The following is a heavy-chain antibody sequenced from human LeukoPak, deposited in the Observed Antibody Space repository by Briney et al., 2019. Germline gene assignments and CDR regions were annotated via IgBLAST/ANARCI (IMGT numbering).Heavy chain of an antibody. D-gene: IGHD3-9*01. V-gene: IGHV1-46*01. J-gene: IGHJ4*02. Sequence: ASVKVSCKASGHTFSNYYMHWVRQAPGQGLEWMGIINPSGGSTSYAQKFQGRVTMTRDTSTSTVYMELSSLRSEDTAVYYCAKDRSTRRYFDWLLSPGYFDYWGQGTLVTVSS. CDR3: AKDRSTRRYFDWLLSPGYFDY. CDR1: GHTFSNYY. CDR2: INPSGGST.